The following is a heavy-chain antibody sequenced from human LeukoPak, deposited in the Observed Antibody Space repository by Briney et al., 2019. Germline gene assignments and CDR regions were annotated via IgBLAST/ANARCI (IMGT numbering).Heavy chain of an antibody. CDR3: ARDGDGYNPTYYFDY. V-gene: IGHV4-59*01. CDR2: TSYSGNT. D-gene: IGHD5-24*01. CDR1: GGSIGNYY. J-gene: IGHJ4*02. Sequence: PSETLSLTCIVSGGSIGNYYWNWIRQPPGKGLEWIGYTSYSGNTIYNPSLKSRVTISIDPFKNQLSLKVTSVTAADTAVYYCARDGDGYNPTYYFDYWGQGTLVTVSS.